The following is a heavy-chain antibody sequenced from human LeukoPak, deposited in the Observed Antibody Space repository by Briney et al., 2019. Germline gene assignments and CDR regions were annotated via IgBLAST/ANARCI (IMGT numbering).Heavy chain of an antibody. CDR3: ATGLWFGEFLRDY. Sequence: SVKVSCKASGGTFSSYAISWVRQAPGQGLEWMGGIIPIFGTANYAQKFQGRVTMTEDTSTDTAYMELSSLRSEDTAVYYCATGLWFGEFLRDYWGQGTLVTVSS. CDR2: IIPIFGTA. V-gene: IGHV1-69*06. CDR1: GGTFSSYA. J-gene: IGHJ4*02. D-gene: IGHD3-10*01.